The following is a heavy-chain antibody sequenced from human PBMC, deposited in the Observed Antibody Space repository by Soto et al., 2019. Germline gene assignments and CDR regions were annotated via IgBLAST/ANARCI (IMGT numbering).Heavy chain of an antibody. CDR3: ARDYDILTTYGMDA. V-gene: IGHV1-18*01. J-gene: IGHJ6*02. D-gene: IGHD3-9*01. CDR1: GYTFTSYG. CDR2: ISAYNGNT. Sequence: ASVKVSCKASGYTFTSYGISWVRQAPGQGLEWMGWISAYNGNTNYAQKLQGRVTMTTDTSTSTAYVELRSLRSDDTAVYYCARDYDILTTYGMDAWGQGTKVTVSS.